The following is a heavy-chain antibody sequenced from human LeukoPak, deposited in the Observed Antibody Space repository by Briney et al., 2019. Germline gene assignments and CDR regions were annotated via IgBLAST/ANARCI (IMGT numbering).Heavy chain of an antibody. CDR3: ARCIVGATLDY. D-gene: IGHD1-26*01. CDR2: IKQDGSEK. J-gene: IGHJ4*02. CDR1: GFIFSDYG. Sequence: GRSLRLSCAASGFIFSDYGMHWVRQAPGKGLEWVANIKQDGSEKYYVDSVKGRFTISRDNAKSSLYLQMNSLGAGDAAVYYCARCIVGATLDYWGQGTLVTVSS. V-gene: IGHV3-7*03.